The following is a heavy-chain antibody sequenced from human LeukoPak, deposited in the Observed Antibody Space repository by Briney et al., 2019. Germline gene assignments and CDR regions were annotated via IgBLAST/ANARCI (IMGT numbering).Heavy chain of an antibody. V-gene: IGHV3-21*01. CDR3: ARDNHYCSSTSCYEIEYYYYYMNV. CDR2: ISSSSSYI. D-gene: IGHD2-2*01. Sequence: KRGGSLRLSCAACGFTFSSYSMNWVRQAPGKGLEWVSSISSSSSYIYYADSVKGRFTISRDNAKNSLYLQMNSLRAEDTAVYYCARDNHYCSSTSCYEIEYYYYYMNVWGKGTTVTVSS. CDR1: GFTFSSYS. J-gene: IGHJ6*03.